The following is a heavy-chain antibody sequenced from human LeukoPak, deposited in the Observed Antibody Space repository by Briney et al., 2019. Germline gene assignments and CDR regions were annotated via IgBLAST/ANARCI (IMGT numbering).Heavy chain of an antibody. V-gene: IGHV3-30*03. CDR3: TRDEVLCTSINCYVPYGMDV. D-gene: IGHD2-2*01. CDR2: ISYDGSDK. CDR1: GFTFSSYG. J-gene: IGHJ6*02. Sequence: RTGGSLRLSCAASGFTFSSYGMHWVRQAPGKGLEWVAIISYDGSDKYYADSVKGRFTISRDNSENTLYLQMNSLRAEDTAVYYCTRDEVLCTSINCYVPYGMDVWGQGTTVSVSS.